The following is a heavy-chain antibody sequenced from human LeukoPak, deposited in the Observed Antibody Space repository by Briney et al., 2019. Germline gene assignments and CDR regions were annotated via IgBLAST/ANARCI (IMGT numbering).Heavy chain of an antibody. CDR2: IKQDGSEK. CDR3: ARMGEYSSSSYFDY. Sequence: GGSLRLSCAASGFTFSSYWMSWVRQAPGKGLEWVANIKQDGSEKYYVGSVKGRFTISRDNAKNSLYLQMNSLRAEDTAVYYCARMGEYSSSSYFDYWGQGTLVTVSS. V-gene: IGHV3-7*01. CDR1: GFTFSSYW. J-gene: IGHJ4*02. D-gene: IGHD6-6*01.